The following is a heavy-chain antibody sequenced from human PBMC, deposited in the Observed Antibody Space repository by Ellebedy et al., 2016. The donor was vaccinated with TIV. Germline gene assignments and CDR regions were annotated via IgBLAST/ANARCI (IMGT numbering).Heavy chain of an antibody. CDR1: GFTFSSYA. V-gene: IGHV3-23*01. D-gene: IGHD6-13*01. CDR3: AKEGAASRLCFDY. CDR2: IRGSGGGT. Sequence: GGSLRLSXAASGFTFSSYAMSWVRQAPGKGLEWVSGIRGSGGGTYYADSVQGRFTISRDNSQNTLYLQMNSLRGEDTALYYCAKEGAASRLCFDYWGQGTLVTVSS. J-gene: IGHJ4*02.